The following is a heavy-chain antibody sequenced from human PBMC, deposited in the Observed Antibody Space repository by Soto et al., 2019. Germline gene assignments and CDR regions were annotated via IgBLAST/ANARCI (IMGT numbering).Heavy chain of an antibody. CDR1: LYSFTSYW. CDR3: AKTDGYEVEY. Sequence: GESLNISCKGSLYSFTSYWIAWVRQMPGKGLELMGSIYPGDSDTTYSPSIQGQVTISADKSSTTVYLQWNTLKASDTAMYYCAKTDGYEVEYWGQGTQVTVSS. CDR2: IYPGDSDT. V-gene: IGHV5-51*01. D-gene: IGHD5-18*01. J-gene: IGHJ4*02.